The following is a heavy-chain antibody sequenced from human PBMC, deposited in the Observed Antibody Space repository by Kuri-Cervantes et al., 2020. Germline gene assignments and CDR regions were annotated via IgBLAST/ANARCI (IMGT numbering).Heavy chain of an antibody. CDR2: ISASGGST. CDR1: GFTFSSYG. V-gene: IGHV3-23*01. D-gene: IGHD6-19*01. Sequence: GESLKISCAASGFTFSSYGMSWVRQAPGKGLEWVSAISASGGSTYYADSVKGRFTISRDNSKSTLYLQMNSLRAEDTAVYYCAKDGQWLALVVERAGGMDVWGQGTTVTVSS. CDR3: AKDGQWLALVVERAGGMDV. J-gene: IGHJ6*02.